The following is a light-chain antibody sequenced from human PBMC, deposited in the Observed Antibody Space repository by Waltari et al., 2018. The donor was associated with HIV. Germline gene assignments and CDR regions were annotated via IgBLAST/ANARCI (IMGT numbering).Light chain of an antibody. CDR2: DVS. J-gene: IGLJ1*01. CDR3: CSYAGSYTYV. Sequence: QSALTQPPPVSGSPGQSVTISCTGTSSDVGGFNFVSWYQQHPGKAPKLVIYDVSKRPSCVPDRFSGSKSANTASLTISGLQAEDEADYYCCSYAGSYTYVFGAGTKVTVL. CDR1: SSDVGGFNF. V-gene: IGLV2-11*01.